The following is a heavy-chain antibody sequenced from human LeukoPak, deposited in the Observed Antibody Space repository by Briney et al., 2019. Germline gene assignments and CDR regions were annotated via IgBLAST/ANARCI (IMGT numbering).Heavy chain of an antibody. J-gene: IGHJ4*02. D-gene: IGHD4-17*01. V-gene: IGHV3-7*01. CDR1: GFTFSSYW. Sequence: PGGSLRLSCAASGFTFSSYWMSWVRQAPGKGLEWVANIKQDGSEKYYVDSVKGRFTISRGNAKNSLYLQMNSLRAEDTAVYYCARDVTTLSGVTDYWGQGTLVTVSS. CDR2: IKQDGSEK. CDR3: ARDVTTLSGVTDY.